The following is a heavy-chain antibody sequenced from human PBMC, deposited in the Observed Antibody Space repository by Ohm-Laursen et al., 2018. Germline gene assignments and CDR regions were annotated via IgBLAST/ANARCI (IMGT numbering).Heavy chain of an antibody. CDR3: ASLSSGWYLDYYGMDV. Sequence: SLRLSCSASGFTFSNYNMNWARQAPGKGLEWVSYIGSGNSPVYYADSVKGRFTISRDNAKNSLYLQMNSLRAEDTAVYYCASLSSGWYLDYYGMDVRGQGTTVTVSS. V-gene: IGHV3-48*01. D-gene: IGHD6-19*01. CDR2: IGSGNSPV. CDR1: GFTFSNYN. J-gene: IGHJ6*02.